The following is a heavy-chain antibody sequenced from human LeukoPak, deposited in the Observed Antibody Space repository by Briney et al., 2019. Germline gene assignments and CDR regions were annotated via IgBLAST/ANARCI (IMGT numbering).Heavy chain of an antibody. CDR3: TRRLYYYDSSGYYDDY. CDR1: GFTFSGSA. CDR2: IRSKANSYAP. J-gene: IGHJ4*02. V-gene: IGHV3-73*01. D-gene: IGHD3-22*01. Sequence: GGSLKLSCAASGFTFSGSAMHWVRQASGKGLEWVGRIRSKANSYAPAYAASVKGRFTISRDDSKNTAYLQMNSLKTEDTAVYYCTRRLYYYDSSGYYDDYWGQGTLVTVSS.